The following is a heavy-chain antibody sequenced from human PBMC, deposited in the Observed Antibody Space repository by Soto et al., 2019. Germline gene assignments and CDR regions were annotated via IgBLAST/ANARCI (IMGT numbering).Heavy chain of an antibody. D-gene: IGHD3-22*01. Sequence: PGGSLRLSCAASGFTFSSYGMHWVRQAPGKGLEWVAVISYDGSNKYYADSVKGRFTISRDNSKNTLYLQMNSLRAEDTAVYYCAKEIGGVVVIRDDAFDIWGQGTMVTVSS. CDR3: AKEIGGVVVIRDDAFDI. J-gene: IGHJ3*02. CDR2: ISYDGSNK. V-gene: IGHV3-30*18. CDR1: GFTFSSYG.